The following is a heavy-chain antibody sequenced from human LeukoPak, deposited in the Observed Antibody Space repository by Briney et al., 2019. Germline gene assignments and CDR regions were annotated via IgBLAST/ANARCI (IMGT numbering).Heavy chain of an antibody. D-gene: IGHD3-22*01. CDR3: ASLSSGSAFDM. CDR1: GGSISSGDYY. V-gene: IGHV4-30-4*08. Sequence: PSETLSLTCTVSGGSISSGDYYWSWIRQPPGKGREWIGYIYYSGSTYYNPSLKSRVTISVDTSKNQFSLKLSSVTAADTAVYYCASLSSGSAFDMWGQGTTVTVSS. J-gene: IGHJ3*02. CDR2: IYYSGST.